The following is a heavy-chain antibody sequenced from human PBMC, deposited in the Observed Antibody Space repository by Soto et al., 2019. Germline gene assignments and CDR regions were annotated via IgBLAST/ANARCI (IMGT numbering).Heavy chain of an antibody. CDR2: IIPIFGTA. J-gene: IGHJ6*02. V-gene: IGHV1-69*13. Sequence: ASVKVSCKASGGTFSGYAISWVRQAPGQGLEWMGGIIPIFGTANYAQKFQGRVTITADESTSTAYMELSSLRSEDTAVYYCARDKDIVVVVAASVYYYGMDVWGQGTTVTVSS. CDR3: ARDKDIVVVVAASVYYYGMDV. CDR1: GGTFSGYA. D-gene: IGHD2-15*01.